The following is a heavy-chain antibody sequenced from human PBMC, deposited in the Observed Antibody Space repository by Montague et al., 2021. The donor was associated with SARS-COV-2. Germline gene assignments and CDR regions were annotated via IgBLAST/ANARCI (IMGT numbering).Heavy chain of an antibody. CDR2: FSSSSSNYI. CDR3: TRDYRHNYDFWGLDY. V-gene: IGHV3-21*01. Sequence: FLRLSCAASGFTFSSYSMNWVRQAPGKGLEWVSSFSSSSSNYIHYADSVKGRFTISRDNAKNSLYLQMNSLRAEDTAVYFCTRDYRHNYDFWGLDYWGQGTLVTASS. CDR1: GFTFSSYS. D-gene: IGHD3/OR15-3a*01. J-gene: IGHJ4*02.